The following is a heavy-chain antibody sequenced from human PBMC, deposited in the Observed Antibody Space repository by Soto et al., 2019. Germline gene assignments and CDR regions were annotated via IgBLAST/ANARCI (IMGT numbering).Heavy chain of an antibody. V-gene: IGHV4-59*01. J-gene: IGHJ6*02. CDR1: GGSISSYY. CDR2: IYYSGST. CDR3: ARFPNGDYNSIYYGMDV. D-gene: IGHD4-17*01. Sequence: SETLSLTCTVSGGSISSYYWSWIRQPPGKGLEWIGYIYYSGSTNYNPSLKSRVTISVDTSKNQFSLKLSSVTAADTAVYYCARFPNGDYNSIYYGMDVWGQGTTVTVSS.